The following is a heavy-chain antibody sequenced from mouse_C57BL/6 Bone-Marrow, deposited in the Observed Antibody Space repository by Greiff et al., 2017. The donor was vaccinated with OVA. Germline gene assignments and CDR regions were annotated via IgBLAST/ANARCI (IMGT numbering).Heavy chain of an antibody. CDR1: GYTFTSYW. V-gene: IGHV1-69*01. D-gene: IGHD2-5*01. J-gene: IGHJ1*03. Sequence: QVQLQQPGAELVMPGASVKLSCKASGYTFTSYWMHWVKQRPGQGLEWIGEIDPSDSYTNSNQKFKGKSTLTVDKSSSTAYMQLSSLTSEDSAVYYCARRYSNSYWYFDVWGTGTTVTVSS. CDR3: ARRYSNSYWYFDV. CDR2: IDPSDSYT.